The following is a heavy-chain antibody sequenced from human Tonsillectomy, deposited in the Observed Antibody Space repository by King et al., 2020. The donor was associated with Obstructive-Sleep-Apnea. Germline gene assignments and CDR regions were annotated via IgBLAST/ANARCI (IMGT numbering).Heavy chain of an antibody. J-gene: IGHJ6*02. Sequence: VQLVESGAEVKKPGESLRISCKGSGYSFTSYWISWVRQMPGKGLEWMGRIDPSDSYTNYSPSFQGHVTISADKSISTAYLQWSSLKASDTAMYYCARRSPYYGSGSYYRATAYYYYGMDVWGQGTTVTVSS. CDR3: ARRSPYYGSGSYYRATAYYYYGMDV. CDR2: IDPSDSYT. D-gene: IGHD3-10*01. V-gene: IGHV5-10-1*03. CDR1: GYSFTSYW.